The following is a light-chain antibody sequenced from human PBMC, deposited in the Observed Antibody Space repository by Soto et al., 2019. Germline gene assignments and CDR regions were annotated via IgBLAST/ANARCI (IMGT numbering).Light chain of an antibody. Sequence: QCVLTQPASGSGSRGQSITISCTGTSSNVGSYNFVSWYRQYPGKAPELIIYEVSQRPSTFFNRFSGSKSGNTASLTISGLQSDDEADYYCCSYAGNNALVFGGGTKVTVL. J-gene: IGLJ3*02. CDR2: EVS. CDR3: CSYAGNNALV. CDR1: SSNVGSYNF. V-gene: IGLV2-23*02.